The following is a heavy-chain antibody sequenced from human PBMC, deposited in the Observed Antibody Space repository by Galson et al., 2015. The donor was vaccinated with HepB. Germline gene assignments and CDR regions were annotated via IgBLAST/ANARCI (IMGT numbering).Heavy chain of an antibody. V-gene: IGHV3-23*01. D-gene: IGHD6-13*01. CDR2: ISGSSRT. CDR3: VKLAHSSSWSDAFDL. Sequence: SLRLSCAASGFMFSSYAMNWVRQAPGKGLEWVSTISGSSRTYYTDSVKGRFTISRDNSKNTLYLQMKSLRAEDTAVFYCVKLAHSSSWSDAFDLWGQGTLVTVSS. CDR1: GFMFSSYA. J-gene: IGHJ3*01.